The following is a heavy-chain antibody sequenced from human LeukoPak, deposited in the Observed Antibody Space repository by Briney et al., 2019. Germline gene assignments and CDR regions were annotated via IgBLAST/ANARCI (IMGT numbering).Heavy chain of an antibody. CDR2: IRYDGSNK. CDR3: AKDKDVVGTTSFDY. Sequence: GGSLRLSCAASGFNFSSYGMHWVRQAPGKGLEWVAFIRYDGSNKYYADSVKGRFTISRDNSKNTLYLQLNSLRAEDTAVYYCAKDKDVVGTTSFDYWGQGTLVTVSS. J-gene: IGHJ4*02. CDR1: GFNFSSYG. D-gene: IGHD1-26*01. V-gene: IGHV3-30*02.